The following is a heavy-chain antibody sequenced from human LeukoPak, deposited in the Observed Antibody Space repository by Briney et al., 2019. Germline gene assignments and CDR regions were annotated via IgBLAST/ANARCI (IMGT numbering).Heavy chain of an antibody. Sequence: GGSLRLSCAASGFTFSSYWMHWVRQTPGKGLIYISRINNDGSSANYADSVRGRFTISRDNAKNTLCLQMNSLRAEDTAVYYCARARDGYKYFDYWGQGTLVTVSS. D-gene: IGHD5-24*01. V-gene: IGHV3-74*01. CDR3: ARARDGYKYFDY. CDR1: GFTFSSYW. CDR2: INNDGSSA. J-gene: IGHJ4*02.